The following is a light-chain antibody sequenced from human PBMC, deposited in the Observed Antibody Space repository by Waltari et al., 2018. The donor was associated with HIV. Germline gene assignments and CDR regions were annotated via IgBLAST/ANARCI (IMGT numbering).Light chain of an antibody. CDR3: QQSFNSSWT. V-gene: IGKV1-39*01. J-gene: IGKJ1*01. CDR1: QSIDTY. CDR2: VAS. Sequence: DIQMTQSPSSLSASVGDSVSITCRASQSIDTYLNWYQQKPGKAPKLLIHVASSLQSGVPSRFSGSGSGTHFTLTISSLQPEDFASYYCQQSFNSSWTFGQGTKVEVK.